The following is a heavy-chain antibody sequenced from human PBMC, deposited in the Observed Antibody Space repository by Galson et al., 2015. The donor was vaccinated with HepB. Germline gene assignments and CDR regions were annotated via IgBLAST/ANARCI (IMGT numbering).Heavy chain of an antibody. Sequence: SLRLSCAASGFTFSTYAMNWVRQAPGKGLECVSTISGSGATTSYADSVKGRFTISRDNSKNTLYLQLNSLRAEDTALYYCARTSHLDSWGQGTLVTVSS. V-gene: IGHV3-23*01. CDR3: ARTSHLDS. J-gene: IGHJ4*02. CDR1: GFTFSTYA. CDR2: ISGSGATT. D-gene: IGHD1-14*01.